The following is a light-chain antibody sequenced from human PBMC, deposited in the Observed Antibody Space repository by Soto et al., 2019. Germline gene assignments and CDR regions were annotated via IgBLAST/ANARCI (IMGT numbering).Light chain of an antibody. V-gene: IGKV3-20*01. CDR3: HQYASSPLT. Sequence: EIVLTQSPGTLSLSPGERATLSCRASQTVGSNYLAWYQQKPGQAPRLLIYDASSRATGIPDRFSGSGSGTDFTLTFSRLEPEYFAVYYCHQYASSPLTFGQGTKVDIK. J-gene: IGKJ1*01. CDR2: DAS. CDR1: QTVGSNY.